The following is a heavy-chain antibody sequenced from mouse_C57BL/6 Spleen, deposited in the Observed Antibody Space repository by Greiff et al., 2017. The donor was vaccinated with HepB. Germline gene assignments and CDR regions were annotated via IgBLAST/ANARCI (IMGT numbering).Heavy chain of an antibody. CDR3: ARSYYGSSPHWYFDV. D-gene: IGHD1-1*01. Sequence: VQLQQPGAELVKPGASVKLSCKASGYTFTSYWMHWVKQRPGRGLEWIGRIDPNSGGTKYNEKFKSKATLTLDKPSSTAYMQLSSLTSEDSAVYYCARSYYGSSPHWYFDVWGTGTTVTVSS. J-gene: IGHJ1*03. CDR1: GYTFTSYW. CDR2: IDPNSGGT. V-gene: IGHV1-72*01.